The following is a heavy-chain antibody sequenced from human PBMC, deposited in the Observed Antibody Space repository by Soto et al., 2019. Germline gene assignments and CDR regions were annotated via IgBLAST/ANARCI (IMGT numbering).Heavy chain of an antibody. D-gene: IGHD3-9*01. CDR1: GGSISSGDYY. CDR3: ARDLGVLRYFDWTSFRDGMDV. J-gene: IGHJ6*02. V-gene: IGHV4-30-4*01. CDR2: IYYSGST. Sequence: SETLSLTCTVSGGSISSGDYYWSWIRQPPGKGLEWIGYIYYSGSTYYNPSLKSRVTISVDTSKNQFSLKLSSVTAADTAVYYCARDLGVLRYFDWTSFRDGMDVWGQGTTVTVSS.